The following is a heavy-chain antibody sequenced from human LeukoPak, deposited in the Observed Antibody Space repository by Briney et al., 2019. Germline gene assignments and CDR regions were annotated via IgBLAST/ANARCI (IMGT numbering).Heavy chain of an antibody. Sequence: GGSLRLSCAASGFTFSNYWMHWVRQVPEKGLVWVSRVNPDGSSITYANSVKGRFASSRDNAKNTLYLQMNRPRVEDTAVYCCARGGSYGDYWGQGVLVTVSS. CDR1: GFTFSNYW. CDR3: ARGGSYGDY. V-gene: IGHV3-74*01. CDR2: VNPDGSSI. D-gene: IGHD3-16*01. J-gene: IGHJ4*02.